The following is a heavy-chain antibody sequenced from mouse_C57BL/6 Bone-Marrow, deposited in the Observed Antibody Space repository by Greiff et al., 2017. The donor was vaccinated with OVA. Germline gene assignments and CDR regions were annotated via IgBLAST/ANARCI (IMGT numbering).Heavy chain of an antibody. V-gene: IGHV1-42*01. CDR3: ARGGTRPFAY. J-gene: IGHJ3*01. CDR2: INPSTGGT. CDR1: GYSFTGYY. D-gene: IGHD4-1*01. Sequence: EVQLQQSGPELVKPGASVKISCKASGYSFTGYYMNWVKQSPEKSLEWIGEINPSTGGTTSNQKFKAKATLTVAKSSSTAYMQLKSLTSEDSAVYYCARGGTRPFAYWGQGTLVTVSA.